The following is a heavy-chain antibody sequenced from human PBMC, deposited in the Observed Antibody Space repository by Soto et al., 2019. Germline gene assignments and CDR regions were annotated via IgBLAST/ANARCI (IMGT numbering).Heavy chain of an antibody. J-gene: IGHJ6*02. V-gene: IGHV1-69*13. Sequence: SVKVSCKASGGTFSRYAIRWVRQAPGQGLEWMGGIMPIFGTANCAQNFQGSVKITADESTSTAYMQLSSLRSEETAGYYCNGWQVVTNGGYGMDVWGQGTTVTVSS. CDR3: NGWQVVTNGGYGMDV. D-gene: IGHD6-19*01. CDR1: GGTFSRYA. CDR2: IMPIFGTA.